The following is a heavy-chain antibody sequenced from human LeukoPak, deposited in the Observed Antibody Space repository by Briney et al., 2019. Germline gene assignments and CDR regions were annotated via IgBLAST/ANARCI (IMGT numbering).Heavy chain of an antibody. CDR1: GFTFSSYS. CDR3: ARDHAIFGVIDY. D-gene: IGHD3-3*01. V-gene: IGHV3-21*01. CDR2: ISSSSSYI. Sequence: GGSLRLSCAASGFTFSSYSMNWVRQAPGKGLEWVSSISSSSSYIYYADSVKGRFTISRDNAKNSLYLQMNSLRAEDTAVYYCARDHAIFGVIDYWGQGTLVTVSS. J-gene: IGHJ4*02.